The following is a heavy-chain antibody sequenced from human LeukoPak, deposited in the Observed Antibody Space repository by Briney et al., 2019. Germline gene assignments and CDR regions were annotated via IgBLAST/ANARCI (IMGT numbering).Heavy chain of an antibody. D-gene: IGHD3-10*01. CDR3: ASAGYYYGSGSYHVFDY. CDR2: ISVSGGST. V-gene: IGHV3-23*01. J-gene: IGHJ4*02. Sequence: GGSLRLFCAASGFTFSNYAMSWVRQAPGKGLEWVSAISVSGGSTYYADSVKGRFTISRDNSKNTLYLQMNSLRAEDTAVYYCASAGYYYGSGSYHVFDYWGQGTLVTVSS. CDR1: GFTFSNYA.